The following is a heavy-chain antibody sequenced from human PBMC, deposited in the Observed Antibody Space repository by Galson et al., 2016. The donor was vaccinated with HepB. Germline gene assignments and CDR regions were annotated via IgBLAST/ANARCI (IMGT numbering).Heavy chain of an antibody. Sequence: PALVKPTQTLTLTCSFSGFSLRTSGVGVGWIRQPPGKALEWLALIYWDDDRRYSPSLKSRLTITKDTSKNQVVLTMTTMDPVDTATYFCSPHAVASRLGSLGAFDIWGQGTMVTVSS. CDR3: SPHAVASRLGSLGAFDI. CDR2: IYWDDDR. V-gene: IGHV2-5*02. CDR1: GFSLRTSGVG. J-gene: IGHJ3*02. D-gene: IGHD6-6*01.